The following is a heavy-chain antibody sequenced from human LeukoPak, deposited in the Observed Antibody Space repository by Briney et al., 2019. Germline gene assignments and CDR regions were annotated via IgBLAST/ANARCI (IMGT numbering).Heavy chain of an antibody. CDR1: GGSISSSSYY. D-gene: IGHD5-18*01. V-gene: IGHV4-39*07. Sequence: SETLSLTCTVSGGSISSSSYYWGWIRQPPGKGLEWIGSIYYSGSTYYNPSLKSRVTISVDTSKNQFSLKLSSVTAADTAVYYCARDTWIQLWSSRGWFDPWGQGTLVTVSS. CDR3: ARDTWIQLWSSRGWFDP. J-gene: IGHJ5*02. CDR2: IYYSGST.